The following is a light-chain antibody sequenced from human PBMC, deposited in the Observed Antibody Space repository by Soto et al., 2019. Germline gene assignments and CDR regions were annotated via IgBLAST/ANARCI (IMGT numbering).Light chain of an antibody. CDR1: QGISSW. Sequence: DVQMTQSPSSVSASVGDRVTITCRASQGISSWLAWYQQKPGKAPKLLIYAASSLQSGVPSRFSCSGSLTVFILSIGNLHREEIATYKCQQANSFPFTFGPGTKVDIK. V-gene: IGKV1-12*01. J-gene: IGKJ3*01. CDR3: QQANSFPFT. CDR2: AAS.